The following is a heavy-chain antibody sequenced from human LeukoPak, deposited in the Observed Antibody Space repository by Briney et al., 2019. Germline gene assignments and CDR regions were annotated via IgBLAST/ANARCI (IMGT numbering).Heavy chain of an antibody. V-gene: IGHV3-20*04. CDR3: ARDRGVLEWSGPYYMDV. J-gene: IGHJ6*03. CDR1: GFTFDDYV. D-gene: IGHD3-3*01. Sequence: GGSLRLSCAASGFTFDDYVMSWVRQAPGKGLEWVSGINWNGGSTGYADSVKGRFTISRDNAKNSLYLQMNSLRAEDTALYYCARDRGVLEWSGPYYMDVWGKGTTVTVSS. CDR2: INWNGGST.